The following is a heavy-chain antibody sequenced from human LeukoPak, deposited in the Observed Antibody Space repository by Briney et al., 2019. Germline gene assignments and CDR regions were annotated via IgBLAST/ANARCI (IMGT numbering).Heavy chain of an antibody. CDR1: GFTFSNYT. V-gene: IGHV3-21*01. CDR2: ISSSSSDI. CDR3: ARDKGYYDSSGYYPYYYYYGMDV. D-gene: IGHD3-22*01. J-gene: IGHJ6*02. Sequence: GGSLRLSCAASGFTFSNYTVNWVRQAPGKGLEWVSSISSSSSDIFYADSLKGRFTISRDNSKSTLYLQMNSLRSEDTAVYYCARDKGYYDSSGYYPYYYYYGMDVWGQGTTVTVSS.